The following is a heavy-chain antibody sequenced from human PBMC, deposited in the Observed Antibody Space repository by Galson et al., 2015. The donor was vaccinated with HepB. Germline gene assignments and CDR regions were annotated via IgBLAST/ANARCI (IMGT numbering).Heavy chain of an antibody. D-gene: IGHD5-18*01. J-gene: IGHJ3*02. V-gene: IGHV1-46*01. CDR1: GSTFTSYY. Sequence: SVKVSCKASGSTFTSYYMHWVRQAPGQGLEWMGIINPSGGSTSYAQKLQGRVTMTRDTSTSTVYVELSSLRSEDTAVYYCARDFQQLWYVFDIGGQGTMAPASS. CDR2: INPSGGST. CDR3: ARDFQQLWYVFDI.